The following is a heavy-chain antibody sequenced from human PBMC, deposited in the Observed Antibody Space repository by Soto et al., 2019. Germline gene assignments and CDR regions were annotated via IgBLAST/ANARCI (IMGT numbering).Heavy chain of an antibody. CDR2: INAGNGNT. D-gene: IGHD3-10*01. J-gene: IGHJ6*02. CDR3: ARDPSGYYGMDV. CDR1: GYTFTSYA. Sequence: ASVKVSCTASGYTFTSYAMHWVRQAPGQRLEWMGWINAGNGNTKYSQKFQGRVTITRDTSASTAYMELSSLRSEDTAVYYCARDPSGYYGMDVWGQGTTVTVSS. V-gene: IGHV1-3*01.